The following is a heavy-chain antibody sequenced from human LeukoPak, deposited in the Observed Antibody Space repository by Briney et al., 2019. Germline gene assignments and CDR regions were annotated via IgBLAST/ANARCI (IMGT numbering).Heavy chain of an antibody. CDR1: GGSVNSGNYY. CDR3: ARGWHYGP. J-gene: IGHJ5*02. D-gene: IGHD1-7*01. V-gene: IGHV4-61*01. Sequence: SETLSLTCTVSGGSVNSGNYYWSWIRQPPGKGLEWIGYIYYSGTTNYNPSLKSRVTISPDTSKNQFSLKLSSVTAADTAVYYCARGWHYGPWGQGTLVTVSS. CDR2: IYYSGTT.